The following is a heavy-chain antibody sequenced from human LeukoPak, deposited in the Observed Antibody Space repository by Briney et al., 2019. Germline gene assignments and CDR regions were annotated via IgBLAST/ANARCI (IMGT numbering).Heavy chain of an antibody. CDR3: ARIGAGSSRDY. Sequence: GGSLRLSCAASGFTFSNFAMTWVRQAPGNGLEWVSSIVGSSSTYYADSLKGRFTISRDNAQNSLYLQMNSLRAEDTAVYYCARIGAGSSRDYWGQGTLVTVSS. J-gene: IGHJ4*02. D-gene: IGHD6-13*01. CDR2: IVGSSST. CDR1: GFTFSNFA. V-gene: IGHV3-21*01.